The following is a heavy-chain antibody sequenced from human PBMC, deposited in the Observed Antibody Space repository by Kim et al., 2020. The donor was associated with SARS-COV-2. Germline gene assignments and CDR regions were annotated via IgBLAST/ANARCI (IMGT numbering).Heavy chain of an antibody. CDR1: GGSISSSSYY. CDR2: IYYSGST. Sequence: SETLSLTCTVSGGSISSSSYYWGWIRQPPGKGLEWIGSIYYSGSTYYNPSLKSRVTISVDTSKNQFSLKLSSVTAADTAVYYCASTSPDGPRGFGYWGQGTLVTVSS. J-gene: IGHJ4*02. CDR3: ASTSPDGPRGFGY. V-gene: IGHV4-39*01. D-gene: IGHD3-10*01.